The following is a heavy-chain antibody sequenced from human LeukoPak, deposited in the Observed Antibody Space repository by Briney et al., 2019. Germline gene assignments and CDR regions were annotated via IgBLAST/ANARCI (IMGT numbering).Heavy chain of an antibody. CDR2: IIPIFGTA. CDR1: GGTFSSYA. J-gene: IGHJ5*02. CDR3: AREGLSTRGFDP. Sequence: SVKVSCKASGGTFSSYAISWVRQAPGQGLEWMGGIIPIFGTANYAQKFQGRVTMTTDTSTTTGYMELRSLRSDDTAVYYCAREGLSTRGFDPWGQGTLVIVSS. V-gene: IGHV1-69*05. D-gene: IGHD2/OR15-2a*01.